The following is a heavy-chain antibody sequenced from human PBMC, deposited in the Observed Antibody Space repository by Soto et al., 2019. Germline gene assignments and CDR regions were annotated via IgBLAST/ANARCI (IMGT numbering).Heavy chain of an antibody. J-gene: IGHJ4*02. Sequence: EVQLVESGGGLVQPGGSLRLSYTASGFSFGGYNMNWVRQAPGKGLEWVAHITSGLTTHYADFVQGRFTISRDNAKNSLYLEMNDRRDEDTAVYYCARDTSHGVTIGGLDSWGQGTLVTVSS. CDR3: ARDTSHGVTIGGLDS. V-gene: IGHV3-48*02. CDR2: ITSGLTT. CDR1: GFSFGGYN. D-gene: IGHD3-16*01.